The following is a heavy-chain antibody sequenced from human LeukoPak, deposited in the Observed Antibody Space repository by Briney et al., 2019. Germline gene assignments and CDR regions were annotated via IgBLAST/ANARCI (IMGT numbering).Heavy chain of an antibody. CDR2: ISSSGSTI. CDR1: GFTFSDYY. Sequence: PGGSLNLSYAASGFTFSDYYMSWISQAPGKGLEWVSYISSSGSTIYYADSVKGRFTISRDNAKNSLYLQMNSLRAEDTAVYYCARAEITTQDESDAFDIWGQGTMVTVSS. V-gene: IGHV3-11*04. CDR3: ARAEITTQDESDAFDI. J-gene: IGHJ3*02. D-gene: IGHD3-22*01.